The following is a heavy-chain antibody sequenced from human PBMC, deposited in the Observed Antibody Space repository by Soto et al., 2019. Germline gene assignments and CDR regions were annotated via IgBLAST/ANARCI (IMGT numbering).Heavy chain of an antibody. CDR1: GFTFSSYG. D-gene: IGHD6-13*01. J-gene: IGHJ4*02. Sequence: QVQLVESGGGVVQPGTSLRLSCATSGFTFSSYGMYWVRQAPGKGLEWVAVTWYEGANEYYADSVKGRFTISRDNSKNTPYLQMNSLRAEDTAIYYCAKDVGNSWSYYFDFWGQGTLVTVSS. CDR2: TWYEGANE. CDR3: AKDVGNSWSYYFDF. V-gene: IGHV3-33*06.